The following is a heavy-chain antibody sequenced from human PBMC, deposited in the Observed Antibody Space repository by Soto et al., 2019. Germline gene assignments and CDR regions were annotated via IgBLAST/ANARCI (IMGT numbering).Heavy chain of an antibody. CDR2: INLNSGHT. Sequence: QVRLVQSGAEVKKPGASVKVSCKASGYPFTTYDISWVRQAAGQGLEWMGRINLNSGHTDYEQRFQGRVTMTRNTSITTAYMELTSLSSEDTAVYYCARGRGWRDYWGQGTLVTVSS. V-gene: IGHV1-8*01. CDR3: ARGRGWRDY. J-gene: IGHJ4*02. D-gene: IGHD6-19*01. CDR1: GYPFTTYD.